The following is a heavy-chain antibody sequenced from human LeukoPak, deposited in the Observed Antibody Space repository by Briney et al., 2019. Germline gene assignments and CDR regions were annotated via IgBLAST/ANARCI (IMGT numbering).Heavy chain of an antibody. CDR3: ARRVIAAADTGGKNWFDP. CDR2: IYPGDSDT. CDR1: GYSFTSYW. J-gene: IGHJ5*02. D-gene: IGHD6-13*01. Sequence: GESLKISCKGSGYSFTSYWIGWVRQMPGKGLEWMGVIYPGDSDTRYSPSFQGQVTISADKSITTAYLQWSSLKASDTAMYYCARRVIAAADTGGKNWFDPWGQGTLVTVSS. V-gene: IGHV5-51*01.